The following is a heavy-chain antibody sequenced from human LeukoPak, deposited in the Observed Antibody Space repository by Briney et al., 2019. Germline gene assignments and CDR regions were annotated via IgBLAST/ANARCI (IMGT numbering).Heavy chain of an antibody. CDR2: IKQDGSEK. V-gene: IGHV3-7*01. Sequence: PGGSLRLSCVASGFTFVRHGMTWVRQGPGKGLDGVANIKQDGSEKYYVDSVKGRFTISRDNAKNSLYLQMNSLRAEDTAVYYCAGGHYYELVNPFAYWGQGTLVTVSS. CDR3: AGGHYYELVNPFAY. J-gene: IGHJ4*02. CDR1: GFTFVRHG. D-gene: IGHD3-22*01.